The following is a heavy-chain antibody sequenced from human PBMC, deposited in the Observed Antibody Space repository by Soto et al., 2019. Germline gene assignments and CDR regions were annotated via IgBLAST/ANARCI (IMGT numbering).Heavy chain of an antibody. J-gene: IGHJ4*01. CDR2: IVVGSGNT. CDR3: AAGYCSGGGCYWPTLNFDY. V-gene: IGHV1-58*02. Sequence: VASVKVSCKASGFTFISSAMQWVRQARGQRLEWIGWIVVGSGNTNYAQKFQERVTITRDMSTSTAYMELSSLRSEDTAVYYCAAGYCSGGGCYWPTLNFDYWG. D-gene: IGHD2-15*01. CDR1: GFTFISSA.